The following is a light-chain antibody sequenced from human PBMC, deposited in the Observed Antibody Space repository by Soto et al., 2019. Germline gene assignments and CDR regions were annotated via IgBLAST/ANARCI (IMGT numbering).Light chain of an antibody. V-gene: IGLV2-14*03. Sequence: QSALTQPDSVTGSRGQSIPISCTGTSSNVRAYDFVSWYQQHPDKAPKLMIYEVSNRPSGVSHRLSGSKSVNTAPLTISGLKAEDEADYYCRSNTPSSTRVFGTGTKLTVL. CDR2: EVS. CDR3: RSNTPSSTRV. J-gene: IGLJ1*01. CDR1: SSNVRAYDF.